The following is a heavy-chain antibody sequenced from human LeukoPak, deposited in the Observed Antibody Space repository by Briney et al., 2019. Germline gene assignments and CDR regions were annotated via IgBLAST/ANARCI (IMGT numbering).Heavy chain of an antibody. CDR1: GGSISSYY. Sequence: SETLSLTCTVSGGSISSYYWSWTRQPAGKALEWIGRIYPSGSTNYNPSLKSRVTMSVDTSQNQFSLKMTSVTAADTAVYYCARGASTTWPGNFDYWGQGTLVTVSS. D-gene: IGHD1-14*01. J-gene: IGHJ4*02. CDR3: ARGASTTWPGNFDY. CDR2: IYPSGST. V-gene: IGHV4-4*07.